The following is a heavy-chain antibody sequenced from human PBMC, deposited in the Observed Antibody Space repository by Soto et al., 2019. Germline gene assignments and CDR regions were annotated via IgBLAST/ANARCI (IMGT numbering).Heavy chain of an antibody. CDR1: GGSISSGGYY. J-gene: IGHJ5*02. CDR3: ARKENGYGDYDWFDP. V-gene: IGHV4-31*03. Sequence: SETLSLTCTFSGGSISSGGYYLSWIRQHPGKGLEWIGYIYYSGSTYYNPSLKSRVTISVDTSKNQFSLKLSSVTAADTAVYYCARKENGYGDYDWFDPWGQGTLVTVSS. CDR2: IYYSGST. D-gene: IGHD4-17*01.